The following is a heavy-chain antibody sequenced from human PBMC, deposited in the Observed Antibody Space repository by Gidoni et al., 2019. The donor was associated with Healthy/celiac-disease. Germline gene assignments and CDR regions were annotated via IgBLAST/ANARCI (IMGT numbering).Heavy chain of an antibody. Sequence: QVQLVESGGGVVQPGRSLRLSCAASGFTFSSYAMHWVRQAPGKGLEWVAVISYDGSNKYYADSVKGRFTISRDNSKNTLYLQMNSLRAEDTAVYYCARSFVHGYWGQGTLVTVSS. J-gene: IGHJ4*02. CDR1: GFTFSSYA. CDR2: ISYDGSNK. V-gene: IGHV3-30-3*01. D-gene: IGHD3-3*02. CDR3: ARSFVHGY.